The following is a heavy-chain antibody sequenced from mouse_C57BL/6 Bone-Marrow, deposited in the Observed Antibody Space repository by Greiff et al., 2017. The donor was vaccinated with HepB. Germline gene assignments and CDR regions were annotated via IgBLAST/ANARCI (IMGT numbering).Heavy chain of an antibody. CDR2: IRSKSNNYAT. J-gene: IGHJ1*03. D-gene: IGHD1-1*01. Sequence: EVQGVESGGGLVQPKGSLKLSCAASGFSFNTYAMNWVRQAPGKGLEWVARIRSKSNNYATYYADSVKDRFTISRDDSESMLYLQMNNLKTEDTAMYYCVRHGSSYPSYWYFDVWGTGTTVTVSS. CDR3: VRHGSSYPSYWYFDV. CDR1: GFSFNTYA. V-gene: IGHV10-1*01.